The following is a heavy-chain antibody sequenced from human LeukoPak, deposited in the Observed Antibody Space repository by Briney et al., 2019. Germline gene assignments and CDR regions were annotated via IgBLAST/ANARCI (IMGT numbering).Heavy chain of an antibody. V-gene: IGHV1-18*01. J-gene: IGHJ4*02. CDR2: ISAYNGST. Sequence: ASVKVSCKASGYTFPNYGISWVRQAPGQGLEWMGWISAYNGSTSYAQKFQGRVTMTRDTSTSTVYMELSSLRSEDTAVYYCAREGQTLGYCSSTSCLYFDYWGQGTLVTVSS. CDR3: AREGQTLGYCSSTSCLYFDY. CDR1: GYTFPNYG. D-gene: IGHD2-2*01.